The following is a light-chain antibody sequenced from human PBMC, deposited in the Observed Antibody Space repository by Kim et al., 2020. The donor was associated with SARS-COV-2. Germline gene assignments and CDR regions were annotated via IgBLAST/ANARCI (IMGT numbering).Light chain of an antibody. CDR2: QDS. CDR3: QAWDSSTVV. V-gene: IGLV3-1*01. Sequence: YELTQPPSVSVSPGQTASITCSGDKLGDQYACWYQQKPGQSPVLVIYQDSKRPSGIPERFSGSNSGNTATLTISGTQAMDEADYYCQAWDSSTVVFGGG. CDR1: KLGDQY. J-gene: IGLJ2*01.